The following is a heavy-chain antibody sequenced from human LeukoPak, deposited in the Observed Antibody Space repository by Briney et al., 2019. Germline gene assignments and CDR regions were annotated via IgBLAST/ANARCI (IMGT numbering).Heavy chain of an antibody. V-gene: IGHV3-11*03. CDR1: GFTFSDYG. CDR3: ARFPGAVGSFDY. CDR2: ITSSGGYT. J-gene: IGHJ4*02. D-gene: IGHD2-2*01. Sequence: GGSLRLSCAASGFTFSDYGMHWVRQAPGKGLEWISYITSSGGYTNYADAVKGRFTIPRDNAKKSLYLQMNSLRAEDTAVYYCARFPGAVGSFDYWGQGTLVTVSS.